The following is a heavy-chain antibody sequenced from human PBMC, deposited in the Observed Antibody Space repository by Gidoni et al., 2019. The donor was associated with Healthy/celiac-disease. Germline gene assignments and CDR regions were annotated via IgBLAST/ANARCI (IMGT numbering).Heavy chain of an antibody. CDR2: NYYSGST. CDR1: GGSISSSSYY. V-gene: IGHV4-39*01. D-gene: IGHD3-16*02. CDR3: ARQRLGEVSLMGY. Sequence: QLQLQESGPGLVKPSETLSLTCTVSGGSISSSSYYWGWIRQPPGKGLEWIGSNYYSGSTYYNPSLKSRVTISVDTSKNQFSLKLSSVTAADTAVYYCARQRLGEVSLMGYWGQGTLVTVSS. J-gene: IGHJ4*02.